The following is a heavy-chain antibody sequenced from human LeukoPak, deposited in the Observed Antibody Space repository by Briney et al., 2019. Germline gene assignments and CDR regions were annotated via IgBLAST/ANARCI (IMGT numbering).Heavy chain of an antibody. Sequence: GESLKISCKGSGYTFTSYWIGWVRQMPGKGLEWIGIIYPGDSDLRYNPSFQGQVTISADRSISTAYLQWSSLKASDTAMYYCARHEEVASITSFAYWGQGTLATVSS. J-gene: IGHJ4*02. D-gene: IGHD5-24*01. CDR2: IYPGDSDL. V-gene: IGHV5-51*01. CDR1: GYTFTSYW. CDR3: ARHEEVASITSFAY.